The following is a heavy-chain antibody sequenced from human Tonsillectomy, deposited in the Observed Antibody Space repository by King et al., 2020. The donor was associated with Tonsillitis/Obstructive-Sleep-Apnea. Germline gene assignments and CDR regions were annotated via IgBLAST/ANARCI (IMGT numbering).Heavy chain of an antibody. V-gene: IGHV3-7*03. CDR2: IKQDGSEK. Sequence: VQLVESGGGLVQPGGSLRLSCAASGFTFSSYWMSWVRQAPGKGLEWVANIKQDGSEKYYVDSVKGRFTISRDNAKNSLYLQMNSLRAEDTAVYYCAKVYSSGWYHPEYFQHWGQGTLVTVSS. J-gene: IGHJ1*01. CDR1: GFTFSSYW. CDR3: AKVYSSGWYHPEYFQH. D-gene: IGHD6-19*01.